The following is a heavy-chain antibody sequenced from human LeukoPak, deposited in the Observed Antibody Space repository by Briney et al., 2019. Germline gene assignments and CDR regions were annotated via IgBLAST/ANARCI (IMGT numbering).Heavy chain of an antibody. CDR3: ARDPPPVGAPDY. CDR2: VDPEDEET. CDR1: GYPFSDYY. Sequence: GATVKISCKASGYPFSDYYMHWLQQAPGKGLEWMGRVDPEDEETMIAEKFQGRVTMTADTSTDTAYMELSSLRSEDTAVYFCARDPPPVGAPDYWGQGTLLTVSS. D-gene: IGHD1-26*01. J-gene: IGHJ4*02. V-gene: IGHV1-69-2*01.